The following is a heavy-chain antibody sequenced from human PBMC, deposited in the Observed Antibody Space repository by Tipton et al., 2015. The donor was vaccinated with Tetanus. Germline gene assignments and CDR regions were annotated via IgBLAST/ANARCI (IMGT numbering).Heavy chain of an antibody. CDR1: GGSISSYY. CDR3: ARRPPITFGGVIAHGDAFDI. Sequence: TLSLTCTVSGGSISSYYWSWIRQPPGKGLEWIGYIYYSGSTNYNPSLKSRVTISVDTSKNQFSLKLSSVTAADTAVYYCARRPPITFGGVIAHGDAFDIWGQGTMVTVSS. J-gene: IGHJ3*02. D-gene: IGHD3-16*02. V-gene: IGHV4-59*08. CDR2: IYYSGST.